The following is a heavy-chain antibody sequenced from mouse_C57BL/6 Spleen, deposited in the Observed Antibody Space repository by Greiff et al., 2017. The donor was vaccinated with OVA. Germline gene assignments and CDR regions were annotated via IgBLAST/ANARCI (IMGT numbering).Heavy chain of an antibody. D-gene: IGHD1-1*01. CDR3: ATIYYDSNYAMDD. CDR1: GYTFTSYW. CDR2: INPSNGGT. Sequence: QVQLQQPGTELVKPGASVKLSCKASGYTFTSYWMHWVKQRPGQGLEWIGNINPSNGGTNYNEKFKGKATLPVDKSSSTDYMQLSNLTSEDSAVYYCATIYYDSNYAMDDWGQGTTVTVSS. J-gene: IGHJ4*01. V-gene: IGHV1-53*01.